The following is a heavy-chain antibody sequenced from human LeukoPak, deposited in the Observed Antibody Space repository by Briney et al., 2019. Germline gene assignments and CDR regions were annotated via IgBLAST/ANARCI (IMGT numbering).Heavy chain of an antibody. CDR2: FDPEDGET. CDR1: GYTLTELS. V-gene: IGHV1-24*01. J-gene: IGHJ5*02. Sequence: ASVKVSCKVSGYTLTELSMHWVRQAPGKGLEWMGGFDPEDGETSYAQKFQGRVTMTEHTSTDTAYMELSSLRSEDTAVYYCATSTSRPGPWGVITWFDPWGQGTLVTVSS. CDR3: ATSTSRPGPWGVITWFDP. D-gene: IGHD3-16*02.